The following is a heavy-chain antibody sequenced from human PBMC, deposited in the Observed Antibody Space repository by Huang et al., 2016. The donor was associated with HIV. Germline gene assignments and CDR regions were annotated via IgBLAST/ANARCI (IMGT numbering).Heavy chain of an antibody. CDR1: GDSVDSSYSY. D-gene: IGHD1-1*01. J-gene: IGHJ3*01. V-gene: IGHV4-39*02. CDR2: IYSNGNT. CDR3: SRGPSTPATEL. Sequence: QVQLQESGQGLVKPSDTLSLTCIVSGDSVDSSYSYWGWVRQPPGKGLEWMGSIYSNGNTYYIQYPKSRITISVATSKNHFSLNLKPVTAADTAVYYCSRGPSTPATELWGQGTMVTVSS.